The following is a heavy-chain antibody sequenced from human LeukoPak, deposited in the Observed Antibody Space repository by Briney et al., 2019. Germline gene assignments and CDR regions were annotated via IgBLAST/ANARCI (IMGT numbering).Heavy chain of an antibody. J-gene: IGHJ4*02. CDR3: ARHGGVIVSYYFDY. Sequence: PSETLSLTCTVSGGSIISSSYYWGWIRQPPGKGLEWIGSIYYSGSTYYNPSLKSRVTISVDTSKNQFSLKLSSVTAADTAVYYCARHGGVIVSYYFDYWGQGTRVTVSS. D-gene: IGHD3-16*01. V-gene: IGHV4-39*01. CDR1: GGSIISSSYY. CDR2: IYYSGST.